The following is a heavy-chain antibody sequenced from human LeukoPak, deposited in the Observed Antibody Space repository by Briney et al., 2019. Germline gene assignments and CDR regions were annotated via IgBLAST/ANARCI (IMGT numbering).Heavy chain of an antibody. J-gene: IGHJ4*02. CDR1: GFTFGSYA. CDR2: ISSNGGST. Sequence: GGSLRLSCSASGFTFGSYAMHWVRQAPGKGLEYVSAISSNGGSTYYADSVKGRFTISRDNSKNTLYLQMSSLRAEDTAVYYCVTQPGSYGWGYWGQGTLVTVSS. D-gene: IGHD1-26*01. V-gene: IGHV3-64D*06. CDR3: VTQPGSYGWGY.